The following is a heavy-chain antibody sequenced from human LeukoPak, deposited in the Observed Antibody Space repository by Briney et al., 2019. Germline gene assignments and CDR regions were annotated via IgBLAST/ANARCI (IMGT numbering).Heavy chain of an antibody. CDR3: ARGRGYCSGGSCLRYYFDY. Sequence: SETLSLTCAVYGGSFSGYYWSWIRQPPGKGLERIGEINHSGSTNYNPSLKSRVTISVDTSKNQYSLKLSSVTAADTAVYYCARGRGYCSGGSCLRYYFDYWGQGTLVTVSS. J-gene: IGHJ4*02. CDR2: INHSGST. V-gene: IGHV4-34*01. D-gene: IGHD2-15*01. CDR1: GGSFSGYY.